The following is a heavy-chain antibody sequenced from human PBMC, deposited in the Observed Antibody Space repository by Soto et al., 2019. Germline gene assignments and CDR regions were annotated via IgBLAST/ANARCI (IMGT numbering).Heavy chain of an antibody. CDR2: ISGSGGST. D-gene: IGHD2-21*02. Sequence: GGSLRLSCAASGFTFSSYAMSWVRQAPGKGLEWVSAISGSGGSTYYADSVKGRFTISRDNSKNTLYLQMNSLRAEDMAVYYCAKGGMDYKVTATRDYYYGMDVWGQGTTVTVSS. J-gene: IGHJ6*02. V-gene: IGHV3-23*01. CDR3: AKGGMDYKVTATRDYYYGMDV. CDR1: GFTFSSYA.